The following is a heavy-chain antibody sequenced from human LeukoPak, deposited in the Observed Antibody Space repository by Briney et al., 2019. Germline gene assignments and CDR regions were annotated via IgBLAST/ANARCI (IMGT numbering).Heavy chain of an antibody. Sequence: GGSLRLSCAASGFTFSFYAMSWVRQAPGKGLEWVSVISGSVSSTNYADSVKGRCTISRDNAKSSLYLQMNSLRAEDTAVYYCARPDLGYCSGGSCYTGDYYMDVWGKGTTVTVSS. V-gene: IGHV3-23*01. CDR3: ARPDLGYCSGGSCYTGDYYMDV. CDR1: GFTFSFYA. D-gene: IGHD2-15*01. CDR2: ISGSVSST. J-gene: IGHJ6*03.